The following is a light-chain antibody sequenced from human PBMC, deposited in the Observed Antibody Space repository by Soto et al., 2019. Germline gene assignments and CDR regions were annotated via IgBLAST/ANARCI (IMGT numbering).Light chain of an antibody. J-gene: IGLJ2*01. CDR1: SSNIGNNY. CDR3: GTWDSSLSAVV. Sequence: QSVLTQPPSVSAAPGQKVTISCSGSSSNIGNNYVSWYQQLPGTAPNLLIYDNNKRPSGIPDRFSVSKSGTSATLDITGLQTGDEADYFCGTWDSSLSAVVFGGGTKLTVL. V-gene: IGLV1-51*01. CDR2: DNN.